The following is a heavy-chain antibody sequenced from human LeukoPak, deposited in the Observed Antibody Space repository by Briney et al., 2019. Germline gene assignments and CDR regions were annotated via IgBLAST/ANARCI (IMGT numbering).Heavy chain of an antibody. V-gene: IGHV3-21*01. CDR3: ARTKAAASTPLDY. J-gene: IGHJ4*02. CDR1: GFTFSSYS. CDR2: ISSSSSYI. Sequence: TGGSLRLSCAASGFTFSSYSMNWVRQAPGKGLEWVSSISSSSSYIYYADSVKGRFTISRDNAKNSLYLQMNSLRAEDTAVYYCARTKAAASTPLDYWGQGTLVTVSS. D-gene: IGHD6-13*01.